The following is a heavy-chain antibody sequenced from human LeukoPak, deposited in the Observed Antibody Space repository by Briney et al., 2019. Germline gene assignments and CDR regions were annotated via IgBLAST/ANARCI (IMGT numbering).Heavy chain of an antibody. CDR2: IYYSGST. CDR1: GGSISSGDYY. V-gene: IGHV4-30-4*01. D-gene: IGHD1-1*01. Sequence: SETLSLTCTVSGGSISSGDYYWSWIRQPPGKGLEWIGYIYYSGSTYYNPSLKSRVTISVDTSKNQFSLKLSSVTAADTAVYYCASGPQRRILDYWGQGTLVTVSS. J-gene: IGHJ4*02. CDR3: ASGPQRRILDY.